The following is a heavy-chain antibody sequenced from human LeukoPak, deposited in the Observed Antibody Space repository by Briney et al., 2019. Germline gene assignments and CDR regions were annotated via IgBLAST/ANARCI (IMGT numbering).Heavy chain of an antibody. CDR1: GYTLTELS. CDR2: INTNTGNP. Sequence: ASVKVSCKVSGYTLTELSMHWVRQAPGQGLELMGWINTNTGNPTYAQGFTGRFVFSLDTSVSTAYLQISSLKAEDTAVYYCARDYTLTLGSTTYFQHWGQGTLVTVSS. V-gene: IGHV7-4-1*02. J-gene: IGHJ1*01. CDR3: ARDYTLTLGSTTYFQH. D-gene: IGHD2/OR15-2a*01.